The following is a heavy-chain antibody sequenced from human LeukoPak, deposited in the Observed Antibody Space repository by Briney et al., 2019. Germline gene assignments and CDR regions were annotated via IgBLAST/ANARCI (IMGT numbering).Heavy chain of an antibody. D-gene: IGHD2-2*01. Sequence: SGPTLVNPTQTLTLTCTFSGFSLSTSGMRVSWIRQPPGKALEWLARIDWDGDKFYITSLKTRLTISRDTSKNQVVLTMTNMDPVDTATYYCARGSGREVPAAMAFGYWGQGALVTVSS. CDR1: GFSLSTSGMR. V-gene: IGHV2-70*04. CDR3: ARGSGREVPAAMAFGY. CDR2: IDWDGDK. J-gene: IGHJ4*02.